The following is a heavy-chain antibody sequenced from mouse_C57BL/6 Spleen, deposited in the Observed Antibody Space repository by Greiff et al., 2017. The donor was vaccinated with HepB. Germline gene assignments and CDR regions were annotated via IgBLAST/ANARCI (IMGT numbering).Heavy chain of an antibody. Sequence: QVQLKESGPGLVQPSQSLSITCTVSGFSLTSYGVHWVRQSPGKGLEWLGVIWSGGSTDYNAAFISRLSISKDNSKSQVFFKMNSLQADDTAIYYCARNSITTVVVPWDFDVWGTGTTVTVSS. CDR1: GFSLTSYG. J-gene: IGHJ1*03. V-gene: IGHV2-2*01. CDR3: ARNSITTVVVPWDFDV. CDR2: IWSGGST. D-gene: IGHD1-1*01.